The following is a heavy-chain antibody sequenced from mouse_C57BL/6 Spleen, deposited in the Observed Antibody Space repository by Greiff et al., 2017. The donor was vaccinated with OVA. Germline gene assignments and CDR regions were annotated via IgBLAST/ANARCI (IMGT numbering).Heavy chain of an antibody. CDR3: ASGFHHAMDY. CDR1: GFSLTSYG. V-gene: IGHV2-6*01. Sequence: VHLVESGPGLVAPSQSLSITCTVSGFSLTSYGVDWVRQSPGKGLEWLGVIWGVGSTNYNSALKSRLSISKDNSKSQVFLKMNSLQTDDTAMYYCASGFHHAMDYWGQGTSVTVSS. CDR2: IWGVGST. J-gene: IGHJ4*01.